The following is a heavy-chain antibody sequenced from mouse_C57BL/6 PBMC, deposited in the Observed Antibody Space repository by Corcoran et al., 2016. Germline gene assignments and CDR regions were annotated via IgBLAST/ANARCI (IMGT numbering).Heavy chain of an antibody. CDR2: INPNNGGT. J-gene: IGHJ4*01. V-gene: IGHV1-26*01. CDR3: ARRGACEDAMDY. CDR1: GYTFTDYY. Sequence: EVQLQQSGPELVKPGASVKISCKASGYTFTDYYMNWVKQSHGKSLAWIGDINPNNGGTSYNQKFKGKATLTVDKSSSTAYMELRSLTSEDSAVYYCARRGACEDAMDYWGQGTSVTVSS.